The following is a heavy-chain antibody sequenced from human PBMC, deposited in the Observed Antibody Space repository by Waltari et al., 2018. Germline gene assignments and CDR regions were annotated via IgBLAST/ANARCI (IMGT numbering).Heavy chain of an antibody. Sequence: QVQLHQWGAGPLKPSETLSLTCAVSGESFLGYFWSWIRQSPGKGLEWPGAIHHSGSTNYNPALASRVSLSVDTTKKQFSLRLTSVTAADAAVYYCARYGEVPPNYFFDYWGRGTLVTVSS. CDR3: ARYGEVPPNYFFDY. CDR2: IHHSGST. CDR1: GESFLGYF. V-gene: IGHV4-34*01. J-gene: IGHJ4*01. D-gene: IGHD2-21*01.